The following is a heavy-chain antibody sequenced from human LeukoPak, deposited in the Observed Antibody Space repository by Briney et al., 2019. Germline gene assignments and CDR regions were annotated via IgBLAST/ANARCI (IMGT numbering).Heavy chain of an antibody. J-gene: IGHJ4*02. CDR2: ISSSSSYI. CDR3: ARGHGSGIVFDY. D-gene: IGHD3-10*01. V-gene: IGHV3-21*01. Sequence: GGSLRLSCAASGFTFSSYSMNWVRQAPGKELEWVSSISSSSSYIYYADSVKGRFTISRDNAKNSLYLQMNSLRAEDTAVYYCARGHGSGIVFDYWGQGTLVTVSS. CDR1: GFTFSSYS.